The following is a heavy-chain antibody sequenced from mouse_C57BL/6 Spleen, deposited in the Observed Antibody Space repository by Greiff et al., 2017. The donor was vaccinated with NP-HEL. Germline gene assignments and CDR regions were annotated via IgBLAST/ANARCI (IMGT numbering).Heavy chain of an antibody. CDR2: FYPGSGSI. J-gene: IGHJ2*01. Sequence: VQLQQSGAELVKPGASVKLSCKASGYTFTEYTIHWVKQRSGQGLEWIGWFYPGSGSIKYNEKFKDKATLTADKSSSTVYMELSRLTSEDSAVYFCARNEERGGYDGYSFDYWGQGTTLTVSS. V-gene: IGHV1-62-2*01. D-gene: IGHD2-3*01. CDR1: GYTFTEYT. CDR3: ARNEERGGYDGYSFDY.